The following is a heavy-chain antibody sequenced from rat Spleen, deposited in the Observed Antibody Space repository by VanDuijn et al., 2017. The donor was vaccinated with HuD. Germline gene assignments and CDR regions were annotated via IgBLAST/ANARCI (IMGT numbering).Heavy chain of an antibody. CDR1: GSSITSNY. D-gene: IGHD1-9*01. CDR2: ISYSGTT. J-gene: IGHJ2*01. Sequence: EVQLQESGPGLVRPSQSLSLTCSVTGSSITSNYWGWIRKFPGNKMEWMAFISYSGTTTSNPSLKSRFSTPRDTSKNQFFLQLDSVTTEDTATDYCVQFGTYYGYNTFDYWGQGVMVTVSS. CDR3: VQFGTYYGYNTFDY. V-gene: IGHV3-1*01.